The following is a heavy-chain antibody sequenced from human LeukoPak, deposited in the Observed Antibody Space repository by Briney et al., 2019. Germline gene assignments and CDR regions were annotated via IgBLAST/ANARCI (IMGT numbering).Heavy chain of an antibody. J-gene: IGHJ4*02. CDR2: ISNSGSAI. Sequence: GGSLRLSCAASGFTFSDYYMSWIRKAPGKGLEWLSYISNSGSAISYADSVRGRFTTSRDNAKNSLYLQMNSLRAEDTAVYYCARVRGVYASDYWGQGTLVTVSS. CDR1: GFTFSDYY. D-gene: IGHD2-8*01. CDR3: ARVRGVYASDY. V-gene: IGHV3-11*04.